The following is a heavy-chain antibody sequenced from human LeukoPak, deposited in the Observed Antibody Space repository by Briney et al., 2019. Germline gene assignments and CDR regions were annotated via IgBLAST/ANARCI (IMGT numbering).Heavy chain of an antibody. CDR3: ARASSIGYRSSTSCRDGMDV. Sequence: GGSLRLSCAASGFTFSSYDMHWVRQATGKGLEWVSAIGTAGDTYYPGSVKGRFTISRENAKNSLYLQMNSLRAGDTAVYYCARASSIGYRSSTSCRDGMDVWGQGTTVTVSS. V-gene: IGHV3-13*01. CDR2: IGTAGDT. CDR1: GFTFSSYD. D-gene: IGHD2-2*01. J-gene: IGHJ6*02.